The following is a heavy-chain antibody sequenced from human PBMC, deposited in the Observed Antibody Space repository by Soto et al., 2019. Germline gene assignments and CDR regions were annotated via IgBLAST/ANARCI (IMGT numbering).Heavy chain of an antibody. D-gene: IGHD3-3*01. Sequence: EVQLVESGGGLVQPGGSLRLSCAASGFTFSSYWMSWVRQAPGKGLEWVANIKQDGSEKYYVDSVKGRFTNSRDNAKNSLYLQMNSLRAEDTAVYYCARDISTSLSVYYYYGMDVWGQGTTVTVSS. CDR2: IKQDGSEK. CDR1: GFTFSSYW. CDR3: ARDISTSLSVYYYYGMDV. J-gene: IGHJ6*02. V-gene: IGHV3-7*01.